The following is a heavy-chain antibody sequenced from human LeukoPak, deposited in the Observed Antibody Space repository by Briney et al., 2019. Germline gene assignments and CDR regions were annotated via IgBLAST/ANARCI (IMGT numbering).Heavy chain of an antibody. Sequence: GESLKISCKSSGYSFTNYWIGWVRQMSGKGLEWMGIIYPGDSDTRYSPSFQGQVTISADKSISTAYLHWSGLKASDTAMYYCARLLGGSYSMFDYWGQGTLVTVSS. J-gene: IGHJ4*02. D-gene: IGHD1-26*01. V-gene: IGHV5-51*01. CDR2: IYPGDSDT. CDR1: GYSFTNYW. CDR3: ARLLGGSYSMFDY.